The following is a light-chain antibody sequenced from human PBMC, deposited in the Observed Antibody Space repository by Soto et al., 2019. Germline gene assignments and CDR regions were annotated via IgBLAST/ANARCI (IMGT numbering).Light chain of an antibody. J-gene: IGKJ4*01. CDR1: QTVSSSY. V-gene: IGKV3D-20*02. Sequence: EIVLTQSPGTLSLSPGERATLSCRASQTVSSSYLAWYQQKPGQSPRLLISGASSRATGIPDRFSGSGSGTDFTLTISRLEPEDFAVYYCQQCRNWPLTFGGGTKVDIK. CDR2: GAS. CDR3: QQCRNWPLT.